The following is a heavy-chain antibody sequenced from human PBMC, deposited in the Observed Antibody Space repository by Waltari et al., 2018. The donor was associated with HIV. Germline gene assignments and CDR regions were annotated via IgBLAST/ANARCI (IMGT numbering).Heavy chain of an antibody. J-gene: IGHJ5*02. Sequence: EVQLVQSGAEVKKPGESLKISCKGSGYRFTNYWIAWVRQMPGKGLEWMGISSPGDSDIRDKPSFQGQSTISADKSISTAYLQWSSLKASDTAMYYCARLVVGSSVNWFDPWGQGTLVTVSS. V-gene: IGHV5-51*03. D-gene: IGHD1-26*01. CDR3: ARLVVGSSVNWFDP. CDR2: SSPGDSDI. CDR1: GYRFTNYW.